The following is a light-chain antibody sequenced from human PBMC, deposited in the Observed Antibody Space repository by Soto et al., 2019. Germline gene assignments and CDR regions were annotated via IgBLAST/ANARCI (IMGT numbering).Light chain of an antibody. CDR3: NSYTSSSTHV. V-gene: IGLV2-14*03. CDR1: SSDVGGYNY. CDR2: DVS. Sequence: QSALTQPASVSGSPGQSITISCTGTSSDVGGYNYVSWYQQHPGKAPKLIISDVSNRPSGVSNRFSGSKSGNTASLTISGLQAEDEADYYCNSYTSSSTHVFGTGIKLTVL. J-gene: IGLJ1*01.